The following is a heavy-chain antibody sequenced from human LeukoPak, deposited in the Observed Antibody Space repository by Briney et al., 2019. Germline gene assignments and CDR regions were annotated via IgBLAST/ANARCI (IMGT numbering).Heavy chain of an antibody. D-gene: IGHD3-22*01. V-gene: IGHV3-23*01. CDR1: GFTVSSNY. J-gene: IGHJ4*02. Sequence: GGSLRLSCAASGFTVSSNYMSWVRQAPGKGLEWVSAISGSGGSTYYADSVKGRFTISRDNSKNTLYLQMNSLRAEDTAVYYCAKTYYYDSSGYYFVTPFDYWGQGTLVTVSS. CDR3: AKTYYYDSSGYYFVTPFDY. CDR2: ISGSGGST.